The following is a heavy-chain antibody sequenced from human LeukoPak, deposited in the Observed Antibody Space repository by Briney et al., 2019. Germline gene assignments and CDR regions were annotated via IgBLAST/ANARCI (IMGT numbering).Heavy chain of an antibody. CDR2: IYYSGST. CDR1: GGSISSGDYY. CDR3: ARAQYYYDSSGHPDAFDI. Sequence: SETLSLTCTVSGGSISSGDYYWSWIRQPPGKGLEWIGYIYYSGSTYYNPSLKSRVTISVDTSKNQFSLKLSSVTAADTAVYYCARAQYYYDSSGHPDAFDIWGQGQWSPSLQ. D-gene: IGHD3-22*01. J-gene: IGHJ3*02. V-gene: IGHV4-30-4*01.